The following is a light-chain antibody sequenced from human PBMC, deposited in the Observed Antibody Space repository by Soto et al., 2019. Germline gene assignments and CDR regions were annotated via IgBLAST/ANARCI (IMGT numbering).Light chain of an antibody. CDR2: DVS. J-gene: IGKJ5*01. CDR1: QSVSSY. Sequence: DIVWKQSPATLSLSPGERATLSCRASQSVSSYLAWYQQKPGQAPRLLMYDVSNRATGIPASFSGSGSGTDFTLTISSLEPEDFGVYFCHQRNKVGQGTRLET. CDR3: HQRNK. V-gene: IGKV3-11*01.